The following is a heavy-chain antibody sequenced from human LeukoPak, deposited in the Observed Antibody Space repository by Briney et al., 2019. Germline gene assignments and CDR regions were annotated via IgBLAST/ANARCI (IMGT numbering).Heavy chain of an antibody. CDR3: ARDYYPRAFDI. CDR1: GFTFSSYA. D-gene: IGHD3-10*01. Sequence: GGSLRLSCAASGFTFSSYAMSWVRQAPGKGLECISGFSGSGGSTYYADSVKGRFTISRDNSKNTLYLQMNSLRAEDTAVYYCARDYYPRAFDIWGQGTMVTVSS. V-gene: IGHV3-23*01. J-gene: IGHJ3*02. CDR2: FSGSGGST.